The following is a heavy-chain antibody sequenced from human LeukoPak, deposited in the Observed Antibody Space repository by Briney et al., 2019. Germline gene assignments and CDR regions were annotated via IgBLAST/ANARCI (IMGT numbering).Heavy chain of an antibody. CDR1: GYIFTGYY. D-gene: IGHD3-22*01. J-gene: IGHJ3*02. Sequence: ASVKVSCKASGYIFTGYYIHWVRQAPGQGLEWMGWINPNSGGTNYAQKFQGRVTMTRDTSISTAYMELSRLRSDDTAVYYCARLTDYYYDSSGYYKGAFDIWGQGTMVTVSS. CDR2: INPNSGGT. CDR3: ARLTDYYYDSSGYYKGAFDI. V-gene: IGHV1-2*02.